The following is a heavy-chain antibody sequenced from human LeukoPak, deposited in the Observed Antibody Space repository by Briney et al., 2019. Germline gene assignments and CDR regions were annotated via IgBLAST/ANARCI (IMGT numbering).Heavy chain of an antibody. CDR3: AREKNLPYYDYVWGSRALDY. D-gene: IGHD3-16*01. V-gene: IGHV1-18*01. CDR2: ISAYNGNT. J-gene: IGHJ4*02. Sequence: ASVKVSYKASGYTFTSYGITWVRQAPGQGLEWMGWISAYNGNTNYAQKLQGRVTMTTDTSTSIAYMELRSLRSDDTAVYYCAREKNLPYYDYVWGSRALDYWGQGTLVTVSS. CDR1: GYTFTSYG.